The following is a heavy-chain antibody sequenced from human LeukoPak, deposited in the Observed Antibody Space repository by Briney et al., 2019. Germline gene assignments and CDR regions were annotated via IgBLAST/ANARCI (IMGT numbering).Heavy chain of an antibody. J-gene: IGHJ3*02. CDR3: AKSNGYGLVDI. CDR1: GGSISSYY. Sequence: SETLSLTCTVSGGSISSYYWSWIRQPPGKGLEWIGNIFYSGSTYYSPSLRSRVTISLDTSRNQFSLKLNSVTAADTAVYYYAKSNGYGLVDIWGQGTMVTVSS. D-gene: IGHD3-10*01. V-gene: IGHV4-59*12. CDR2: IFYSGST.